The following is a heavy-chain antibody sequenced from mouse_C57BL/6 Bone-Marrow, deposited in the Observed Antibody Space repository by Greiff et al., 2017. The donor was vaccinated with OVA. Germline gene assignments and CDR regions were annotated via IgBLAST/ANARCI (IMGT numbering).Heavy chain of an antibody. CDR1: GFNIKNTY. V-gene: IGHV14-3*01. CDR3: GRGRGDFDY. J-gene: IGHJ2*01. CDR2: IDPANGNT. Sequence: EVMLVESVAELVRPGASVKLSCTASGFNIKNTYMHWVKQRPEQGLEWIGRIDPANGNTKYAPKIQGKATITADTSSNTAYQQLSSLASEEPAIYYCGRGRGDFDYWGQGTTLTVSS.